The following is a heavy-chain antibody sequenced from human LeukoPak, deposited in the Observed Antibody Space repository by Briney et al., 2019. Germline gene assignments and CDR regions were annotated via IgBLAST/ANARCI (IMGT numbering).Heavy chain of an antibody. Sequence: PGGSLRLSCAVSGFTVSSNYMSWVRQAPGKGLEWVSVIYSGGSTYYADSVKGRFTISRDNSKNTLYLQMNSLRAEDTAVYYCARYLVDTAMAYWGQGTLVTVSS. J-gene: IGHJ4*02. V-gene: IGHV3-53*01. CDR2: IYSGGST. CDR3: ARYLVDTAMAY. D-gene: IGHD5-18*01. CDR1: GFTVSSNY.